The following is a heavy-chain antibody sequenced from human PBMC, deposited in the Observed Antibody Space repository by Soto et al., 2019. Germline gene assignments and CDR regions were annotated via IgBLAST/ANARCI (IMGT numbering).Heavy chain of an antibody. Sequence: QVQLVQSGAEVKKPGASVKVSCKASGYTFTSYYFHWVRQAPGQGLEWVGLINPSGGSTTYARKFQGRVTMTRDTSTSTAYMELSSLRSEDTAVYFCARSNWNDVSYFDYWGQGTLVTVSS. CDR2: INPSGGST. J-gene: IGHJ4*02. CDR3: ARSNWNDVSYFDY. D-gene: IGHD1-1*01. V-gene: IGHV1-46*03. CDR1: GYTFTSYY.